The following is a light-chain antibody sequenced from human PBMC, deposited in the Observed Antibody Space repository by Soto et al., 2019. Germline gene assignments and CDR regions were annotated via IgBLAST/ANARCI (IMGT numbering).Light chain of an antibody. Sequence: EIVMTQSPAILSVSPGERATLSCRASQSVSRKLAWYQQKPGLALRLLIYGASTRATGIPARFGGSGSGTEFTLTISSLESEDFAVYYCQQYNQWPPWTFGQGTKVDIK. CDR3: QQYNQWPPWT. CDR1: QSVSRK. V-gene: IGKV3-15*01. J-gene: IGKJ1*01. CDR2: GAS.